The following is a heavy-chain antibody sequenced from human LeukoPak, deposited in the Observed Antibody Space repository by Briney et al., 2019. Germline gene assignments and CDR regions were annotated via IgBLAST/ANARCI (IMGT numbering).Heavy chain of an antibody. D-gene: IGHD2-2*01. CDR1: GFTFSDYY. CDR3: ARAPYCSSTSCYPYYYYMDV. J-gene: IGHJ6*03. Sequence: GGSLRLSCAASGFTFSDYYMSWIRQAPGKGLEWVSYISSSGSTIYYADSVKGRFTISRDNAKNSLYLQMNSLRAEGTAVYYCARAPYCSSTSCYPYYYYMDVWGKGTTVTVSS. V-gene: IGHV3-11*04. CDR2: ISSSGSTI.